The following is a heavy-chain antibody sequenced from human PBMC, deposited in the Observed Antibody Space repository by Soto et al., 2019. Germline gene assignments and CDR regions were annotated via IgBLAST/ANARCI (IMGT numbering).Heavy chain of an antibody. D-gene: IGHD1-7*01. Sequence: GGSLRLSCAASGFTFSSYAMSWVRQAPGKGLEWVSAISGSGGSTYYADSVKGRFTISRDNSKNTLYLQMNSLRAEDTAVYYCAKDLYDWNYVSHFDYWGQGTLVTVSS. V-gene: IGHV3-23*01. CDR1: GFTFSSYA. CDR3: AKDLYDWNYVSHFDY. CDR2: ISGSGGST. J-gene: IGHJ4*02.